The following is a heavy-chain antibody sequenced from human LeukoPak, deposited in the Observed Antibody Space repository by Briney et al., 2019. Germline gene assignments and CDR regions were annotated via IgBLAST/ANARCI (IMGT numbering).Heavy chain of an antibody. V-gene: IGHV4-4*02. CDR1: GFTFSSYAM. Sequence: GSLRLSCAASGFTFSSYAMSWVRQAPGKGLEWIGEIYHSGSTNYNPSLKSRVTISVDKSKNQFSLKLSSVTAADTAVYYCARIGGFGESMGYYFDYWGQGTLVTVSS. CDR3: ARIGGFGESMGYYFDY. J-gene: IGHJ4*02. D-gene: IGHD3-10*01. CDR2: IYHSGST.